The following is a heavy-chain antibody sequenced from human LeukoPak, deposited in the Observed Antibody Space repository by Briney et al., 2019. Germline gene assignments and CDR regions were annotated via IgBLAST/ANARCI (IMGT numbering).Heavy chain of an antibody. CDR3: ARRPVAAEYFQH. Sequence: GRSLRLSCVASGFTFSTSGMHWVRQAPGEGLEWVAVISYDESKIYYADSVKGRFTISRDLSTNTLYLQMNSLTTEDTAMYFCARRPVAAEYFQHWGQGTLVTVSS. D-gene: IGHD6-25*01. CDR1: GFTFSTSG. CDR2: ISYDESKI. J-gene: IGHJ1*01. V-gene: IGHV3-30*03.